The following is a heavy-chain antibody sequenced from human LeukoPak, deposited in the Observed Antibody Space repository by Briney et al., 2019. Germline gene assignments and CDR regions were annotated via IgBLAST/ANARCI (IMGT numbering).Heavy chain of an antibody. Sequence: SETLSLTCTVSGGSVSDYYWSWIRQSPGKGLEWIGYIYYTGTSYNPSLKSRVTISADTSKNQFSLNLSPVTAADTAVYYCASRKLGNDYWGQGTLVTVSS. D-gene: IGHD7-27*01. J-gene: IGHJ4*02. CDR3: ASRKLGNDY. CDR2: IYYTGT. CDR1: GGSVSDYY. V-gene: IGHV4-59*02.